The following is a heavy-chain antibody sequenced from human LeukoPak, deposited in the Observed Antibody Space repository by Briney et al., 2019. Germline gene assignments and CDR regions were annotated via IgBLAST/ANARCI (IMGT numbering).Heavy chain of an antibody. V-gene: IGHV3-23*01. CDR3: AKFYCSGGSCYTLPHYYYGMDV. CDR1: GFTFSSYA. D-gene: IGHD2-15*01. J-gene: IGHJ6*02. CDR2: ISGSGGST. Sequence: GGSLRLSCAASGFTFSSYAMSWVRQAPGKGLEWVSAISGSGGSTYYADSVKGRFTISRDNSKNTLYLQMNSLRAEDKAVYYCAKFYCSGGSCYTLPHYYYGMDVWGHGTTVTVSS.